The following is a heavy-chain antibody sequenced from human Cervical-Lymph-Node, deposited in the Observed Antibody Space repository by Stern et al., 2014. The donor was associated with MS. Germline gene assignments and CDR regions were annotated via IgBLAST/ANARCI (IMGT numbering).Heavy chain of an antibody. CDR2: ISTNTGDP. CDR1: GYTFNNYA. D-gene: IGHD6-19*01. J-gene: IGHJ5*02. V-gene: IGHV7-4-1*02. Sequence: QLVESGSELKKPGASVKVSCRASGYTFNNYAMNWVRQAPGQGLEWMGWISTNTGDPDYAQGFTGRFVFSMDTSVSTAYLQITSLKAEDTAVYYCARPNDSSGLFDQWGQGTLVTVSS. CDR3: ARPNDSSGLFDQ.